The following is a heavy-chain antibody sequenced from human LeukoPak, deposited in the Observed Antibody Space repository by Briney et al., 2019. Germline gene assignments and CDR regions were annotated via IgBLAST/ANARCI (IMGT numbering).Heavy chain of an antibody. V-gene: IGHV3-64D*06. D-gene: IGHD3-9*01. Sequence: GGSLRLSCSASGFIFSTCTMHWVRQAPGKGLEYVSAISSNGGSTYYADSVKGRFTISRDNSKNTLYLQMSSLRAEDTAVYYCAKAGDRYFDWLGFSWGQGTLVTVSS. CDR2: ISSNGGST. CDR1: GFIFSTCT. CDR3: AKAGDRYFDWLGFS. J-gene: IGHJ4*02.